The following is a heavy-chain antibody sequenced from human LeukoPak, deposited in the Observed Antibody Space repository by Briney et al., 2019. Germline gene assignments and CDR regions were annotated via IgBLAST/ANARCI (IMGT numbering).Heavy chain of an antibody. Sequence: ASVKVSCKASGGTFSSYAISWVRQAPGQGLEWMGGIIPIFGTANYAQKFQGRVTITADESTSTAYMELSSLRSEDTAVYYYARDLRYLGIDYWGQGTLVTVSS. J-gene: IGHJ4*02. D-gene: IGHD3-9*01. V-gene: IGHV1-69*13. CDR3: ARDLRYLGIDY. CDR2: IIPIFGTA. CDR1: GGTFSSYA.